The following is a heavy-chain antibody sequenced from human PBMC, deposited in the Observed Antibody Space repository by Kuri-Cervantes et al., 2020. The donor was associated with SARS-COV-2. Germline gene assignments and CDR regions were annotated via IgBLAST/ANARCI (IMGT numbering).Heavy chain of an antibody. V-gene: IGHV4-39*07. CDR1: GGSISSSSYY. CDR2: IYYSGST. Sequence: SETLSLTCTVSGGSISSSSYYWGWIRQPPGKGLEWIGSIYYSGSTYYNPSLKSRVTISVDTSKNQFSLKLSSVTAADTAVYYCARGEVRGYSNWFDPWGQGTLVTVSS. CDR3: ARGEVRGYSNWFDP. D-gene: IGHD3-10*01. J-gene: IGHJ5*02.